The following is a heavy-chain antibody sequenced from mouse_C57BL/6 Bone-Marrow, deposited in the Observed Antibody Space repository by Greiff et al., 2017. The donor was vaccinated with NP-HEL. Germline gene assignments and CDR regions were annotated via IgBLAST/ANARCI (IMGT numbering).Heavy chain of an antibody. CDR2: ISSGSSTI. Sequence: EVKLMESGGGLVKPGGSLKLSCAASGFTFSDYGMHWVRQAPEKGLEWVAYISSGSSTIYYADTVKGRFTISRDNAKNTLFLQMTSLRSEDTAMYYCARDTTVVRKLYFDVWGTGTTVTVSS. D-gene: IGHD1-1*01. CDR3: ARDTTVVRKLYFDV. V-gene: IGHV5-17*01. CDR1: GFTFSDYG. J-gene: IGHJ1*03.